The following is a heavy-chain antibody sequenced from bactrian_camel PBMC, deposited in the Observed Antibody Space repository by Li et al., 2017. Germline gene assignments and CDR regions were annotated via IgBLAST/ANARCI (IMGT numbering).Heavy chain of an antibody. D-gene: IGHD5*01. Sequence: DVQLVESGGGLVQPGGSLRLSSTASGFTFSSSDMSWGRQIPGKGLEWVSGIDSTGGITHYADSVKGRFTISRDNARNTLYLQMNSVKAEDTALYYCVTVLVTDPMTMGWAYSHWGQGTQVTVS. V-gene: IGHV3S40*01. J-gene: IGHJ4*01. CDR1: GFTFSSSD. CDR2: IDSTGGIT. CDR3: VTVLVTDPMTMGWAYSH.